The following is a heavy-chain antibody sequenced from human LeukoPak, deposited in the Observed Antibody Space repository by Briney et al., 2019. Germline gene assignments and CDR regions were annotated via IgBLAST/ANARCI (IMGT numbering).Heavy chain of an antibody. V-gene: IGHV3-64*02. D-gene: IGHD5-24*01. CDR1: GFTFSSYA. CDR3: ARARRDGSNSYYFDY. J-gene: IGHJ4*02. Sequence: GGSLRLPCAASGFTFSSYAMSWVRQAPGKGLQFVSSINSNGQKTYYADSVKGRFTISRDYSKNTVFLQMGSLGADDMAVYYCARARRDGSNSYYFDYWGRGTLVSVSS. CDR2: INSNGQKT.